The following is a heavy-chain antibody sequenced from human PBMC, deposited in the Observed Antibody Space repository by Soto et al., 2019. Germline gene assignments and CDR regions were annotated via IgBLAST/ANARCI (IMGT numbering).Heavy chain of an antibody. Sequence: LTISCKGSGYSLTSYWIGGVRQMPGKGLEWMGLIYPDDSDTRYSASFQGQVTISANNSISTAYRQGSSLNASDTAMYYGSRGAQVARYYCYYYGMDVWDQGTRVTVSS. CDR1: GYSLTSYW. V-gene: IGHV5-51*01. J-gene: IGHJ6*02. CDR2: IYPDDSDT. D-gene: IGHD6-6*01. CDR3: SRGAQVARYYCYYYGMDV.